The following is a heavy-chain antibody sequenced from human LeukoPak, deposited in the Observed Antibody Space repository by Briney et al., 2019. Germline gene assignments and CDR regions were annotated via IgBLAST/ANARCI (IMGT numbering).Heavy chain of an antibody. J-gene: IGHJ6*03. CDR3: ARDRRSSSSWHYYYYMDV. V-gene: IGHV3-66*02. D-gene: IGHD6-6*01. Sequence: LRLYCAGSGFSLRCDYMGLVGQAPGKGLEWVSVIYSGGSTYYADSVKGRFTISRDNSKNTLYLQMNSLRAEDTAVYYCARDRRSSSSWHYYYYMDVWGKGTTVTVSS. CDR2: IYSGGST. CDR1: GFSLRCDY.